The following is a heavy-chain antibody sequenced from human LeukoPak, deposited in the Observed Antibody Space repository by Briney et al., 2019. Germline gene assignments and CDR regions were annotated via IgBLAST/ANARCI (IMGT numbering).Heavy chain of an antibody. D-gene: IGHD5-24*01. J-gene: IGHJ3*02. CDR2: IYSGGSA. Sequence: GGSLRLSCAASGFTVSSNYMSWVRQAPGKGLEWVSVIYSGGSAYYADSVKSRFTISRDNSKNTLYLQMNSLTAEDTAVYYCARDRGGDDYRGHTASEIWGQGTMVTVSS. CDR1: GFTVSSNY. CDR3: ARDRGGDDYRGHTASEI. V-gene: IGHV3-66*01.